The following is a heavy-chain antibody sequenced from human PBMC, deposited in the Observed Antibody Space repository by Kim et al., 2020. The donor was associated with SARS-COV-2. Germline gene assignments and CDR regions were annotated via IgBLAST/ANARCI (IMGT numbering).Heavy chain of an antibody. J-gene: IGHJ4*01. CDR2: IYYSGST. V-gene: IGHV4-39*07. CDR3: ARDWGDILTGYYFDY. Sequence: SETLSLTCTVSGGSISSSSYYWGWIRQPPGKGLEWIGSIYYSGSTYYNPSLKSRVTISVDTSKNQFSLKLSSVTAADTAVYYCARDWGDILTGYYFDYWG. D-gene: IGHD3-9*01. CDR1: GGSISSSSYY.